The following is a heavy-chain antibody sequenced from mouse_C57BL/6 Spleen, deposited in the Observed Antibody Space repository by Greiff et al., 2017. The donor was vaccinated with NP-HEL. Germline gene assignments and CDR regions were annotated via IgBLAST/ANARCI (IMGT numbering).Heavy chain of an antibody. V-gene: IGHV5-17*01. J-gene: IGHJ3*01. CDR3: ARTDYAWFAY. Sequence: EVKLVESGGGLVKPGGSLTLSCAASGFTFSDYGMHWVRQAPEKGLEWVAYISSGSSTIYYADTVKGRFTISRDNAKNTLFLQMTSLRSEDTAMYYCARTDYAWFAYWGQGTLVTVSA. D-gene: IGHD2-4*01. CDR1: GFTFSDYG. CDR2: ISSGSSTI.